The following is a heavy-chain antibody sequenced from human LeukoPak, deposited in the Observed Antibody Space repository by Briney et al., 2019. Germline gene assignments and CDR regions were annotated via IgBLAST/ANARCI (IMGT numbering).Heavy chain of an antibody. V-gene: IGHV3-21*01. J-gene: IGHJ5*02. CDR3: ARDLRHYDILTGYYTFDP. D-gene: IGHD3-9*01. CDR1: GFTFSSYS. Sequence: PGGSLRLSCATSGFTFSSYSMNWVRQAPGKGLEWVAPISSSGSYIYYADSVKGRFTISRDNAKNSLYLQMNSLRAEDTAVYYCARDLRHYDILTGYYTFDPWGQGTLVTVSS. CDR2: ISSSGSYI.